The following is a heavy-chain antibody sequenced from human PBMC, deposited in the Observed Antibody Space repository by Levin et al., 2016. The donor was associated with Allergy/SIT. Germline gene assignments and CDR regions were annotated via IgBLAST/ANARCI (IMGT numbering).Heavy chain of an antibody. CDR3: TTQGPIVLVAAVARPFDY. CDR1: GFTFSTCA. Sequence: GGSLRLSCAASGFTFSTCAMNWVRQAPGKGLEWVSSISPDGAYIYYADSVKGRFAFSRDNSKNTLYLQMDSLRAEDTAVYYCTTQGPIVLVAAVARPFDYWGQGILVTVST. CDR2: ISPDGAYI. D-gene: IGHD2-2*01. V-gene: IGHV3-23*01. J-gene: IGHJ4*02.